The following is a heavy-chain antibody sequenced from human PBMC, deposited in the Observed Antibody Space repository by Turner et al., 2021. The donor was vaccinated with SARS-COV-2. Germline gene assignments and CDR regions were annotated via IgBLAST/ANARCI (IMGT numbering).Heavy chain of an antibody. V-gene: IGHV4-59*01. D-gene: IGHD3-22*01. CDR1: GGSITSYC. CDR2: IYYSGST. J-gene: IGHJ4*02. CDR3: ASYYYYSSGYDDAFVY. Sequence: GGSITSYCCSLILQPPGKVLQFIGYIYYSGSTNYNLSLKSRVTISVDTSKTQFSLKLTSVTAAVTAVYYGASYYYYSSGYDDAFVYWGQGTLVTVSS.